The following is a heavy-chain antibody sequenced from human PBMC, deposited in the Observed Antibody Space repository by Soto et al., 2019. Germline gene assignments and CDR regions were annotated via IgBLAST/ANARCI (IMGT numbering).Heavy chain of an antibody. CDR1: GFTFSMYW. CDR2: INDDGIST. Sequence: PGGSLRLSCAASGFTFSMYWMHWVRQVPGKGPGWVSRINDDGISTNYADSVKGRFTISRDDAKTTLYLQMNALRVEDTAVYYCTRGPRSTSTGTGAFWGQGTLVTVSS. J-gene: IGHJ4*02. CDR3: TRGPRSTSTGTGAF. V-gene: IGHV3-74*01. D-gene: IGHD1-1*01.